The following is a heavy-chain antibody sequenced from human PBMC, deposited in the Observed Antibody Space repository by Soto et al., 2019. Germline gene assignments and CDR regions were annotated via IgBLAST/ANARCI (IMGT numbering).Heavy chain of an antibody. CDR3: AKDRGRYCSGGTCYLFDY. V-gene: IGHV3-30*04. D-gene: IGHD2-15*01. Sequence: QVPLVESGGGVVQPGRSLRLSCAASGFTFSSHAMHWVRQAPGKGLEGVAIISYDGSSQYYADSVKGRFTIPRDNSKNTLYLQMTSLRAEDTALYYCAKDRGRYCSGGTCYLFDYWGQGTLVTVSS. J-gene: IGHJ4*02. CDR1: GFTFSSHA. CDR2: ISYDGSSQ.